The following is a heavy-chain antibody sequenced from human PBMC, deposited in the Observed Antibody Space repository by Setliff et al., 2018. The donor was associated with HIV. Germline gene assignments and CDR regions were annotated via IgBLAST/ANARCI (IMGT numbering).Heavy chain of an antibody. Sequence: ASVKVSCKTSGYTFSDYYMHWVRQAPGQGLEWMGWINPKSGDTKYAQKFQGRVTMTRDTSISTVYMELSRLRSDDTAVYYCARQLSNSFDYWGQGALVTVSS. CDR1: GYTFSDYY. CDR2: INPKSGDT. D-gene: IGHD1-1*01. CDR3: ARQLSNSFDY. J-gene: IGHJ4*02. V-gene: IGHV1-2*02.